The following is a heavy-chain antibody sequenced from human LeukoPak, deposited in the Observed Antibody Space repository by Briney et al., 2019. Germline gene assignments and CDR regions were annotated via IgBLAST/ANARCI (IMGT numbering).Heavy chain of an antibody. CDR3: ARHPPPPFSSYYGSGSFFGPPDY. CDR1: GGSISSYY. D-gene: IGHD3-10*01. CDR2: IYYSGST. Sequence: SETLSLTCTVSGGSISSYYWSWIRQPPGKGLEWIGYIYYSGSTNYNPSLKSRVTISVDTSKNQFSLKLSSVTAADTAVYYCARHPPPPFSSYYGSGSFFGPPDYWGQGTLVTVS. V-gene: IGHV4-59*08. J-gene: IGHJ4*02.